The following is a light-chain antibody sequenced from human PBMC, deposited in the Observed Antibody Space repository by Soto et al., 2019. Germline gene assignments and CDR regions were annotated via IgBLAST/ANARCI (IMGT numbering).Light chain of an antibody. J-gene: IGLJ1*01. CDR2: EVN. Sequence: QSALAQPPSASGSPGQSVTISCTGTNSDVGGYNYVSWYQQYPCNAPKLIIYEVNELFSGVPYRFSGSKFGNTSSLTFSGLQTADEADYYCSSYAGSNWYVFGTGTKVTVL. V-gene: IGLV2-8*01. CDR3: SSYAGSNWYV. CDR1: NSDVGGYNY.